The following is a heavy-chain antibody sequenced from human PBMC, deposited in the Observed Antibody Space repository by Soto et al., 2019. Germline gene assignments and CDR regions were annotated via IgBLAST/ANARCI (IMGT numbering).Heavy chain of an antibody. CDR1: GYIFSDYW. Sequence: RGESLKISCKGSGYIFSDYWITWVRQMPGKGLEWMGRIDPGDSNIDYSPSFQGHVTMSTDMSISTAYLQWSSLKASDTAMYYCARLVSSGYYYNYWGQGTLVTVSS. J-gene: IGHJ4*02. CDR2: IDPGDSNI. V-gene: IGHV5-10-1*01. D-gene: IGHD3-22*01. CDR3: ARLVSSGYYYNY.